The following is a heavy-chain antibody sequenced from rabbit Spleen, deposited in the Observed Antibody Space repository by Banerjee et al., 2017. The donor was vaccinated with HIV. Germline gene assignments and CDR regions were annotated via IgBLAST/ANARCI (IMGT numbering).Heavy chain of an antibody. CDR1: GFSFGDRDV. CDR2: INVATGKP. CDR3: ARDLVGVIGWNFYL. Sequence: QEQLVESGGGLVKPEGSLKLSCTASGFSFGDRDVMCWVRQAPGKGLEWIACINVATGKPVYATWAKGRFTISRTSSTTVTLRMTSLTAADTATYFCARDLVGVIGWNFYLWGQGTLVTVS. V-gene: IGHV1S45*01. J-gene: IGHJ4*01. D-gene: IGHD1-1*01.